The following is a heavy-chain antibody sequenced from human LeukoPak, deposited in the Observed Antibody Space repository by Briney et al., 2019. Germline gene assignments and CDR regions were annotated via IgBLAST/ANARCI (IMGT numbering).Heavy chain of an antibody. Sequence: GGSLRLSCAASGFTFSSYAMSWVRQAPGKGLEWVSAISGSGGSTYYADSVKGRFTISRDNSKNTLYLQMNSLRAEDTAVYYCAKDGGNGDYSYGMDVWGQGTTVTVSS. CDR2: ISGSGGST. V-gene: IGHV3-23*01. J-gene: IGHJ6*02. D-gene: IGHD3-16*01. CDR1: GFTFSSYA. CDR3: AKDGGNGDYSYGMDV.